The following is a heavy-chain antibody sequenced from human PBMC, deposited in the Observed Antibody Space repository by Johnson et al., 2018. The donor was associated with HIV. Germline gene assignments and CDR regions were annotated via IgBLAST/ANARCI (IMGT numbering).Heavy chain of an antibody. Sequence: QVQLVESGGGLVKPGGSLRLSCAASGFTFSDYYMSWIRQAPGKGLEWVSYISSGGSTIYYADSVKARFTISRDNAKKSLYLQMNSLRAEDTAVYFCARAYTYGAFDLWGQGTLVTVSS. CDR2: ISSGGSTI. V-gene: IGHV3-11*04. CDR3: ARAYTYGAFDL. J-gene: IGHJ3*01. CDR1: GFTFSDYY. D-gene: IGHD3-16*01.